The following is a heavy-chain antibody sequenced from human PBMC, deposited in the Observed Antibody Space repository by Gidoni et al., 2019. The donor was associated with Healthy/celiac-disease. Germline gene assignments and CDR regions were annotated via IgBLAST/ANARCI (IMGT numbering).Heavy chain of an antibody. CDR1: GYTFTSYA. D-gene: IGHD5-18*01. CDR2: INAGNGNT. J-gene: IGHJ4*02. Sequence: QVQLVQSGAEVKKPGASVKVSCKASGYTFTSYAMHWVRQAPGQRLEWMEWINAGNGNTKYSQKFQGRVTITRDTSASTAYMELSSLRSEDTAVYYCAIRGYSYGGFDYWGQGTLVTVSS. V-gene: IGHV1-3*01. CDR3: AIRGYSYGGFDY.